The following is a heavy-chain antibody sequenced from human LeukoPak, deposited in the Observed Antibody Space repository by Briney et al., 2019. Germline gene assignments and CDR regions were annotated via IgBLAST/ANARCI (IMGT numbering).Heavy chain of an antibody. Sequence: SETLSLTCAVYGGSFSGYYWSWIRQPPGKGLEWIGEINHSGSTNYNPSLKSRVTISVDTSKNQFSLKLSSVTAADTAVYYCARAPYYDILTGYPSPLVAAFDIWGQGPMVTVSS. D-gene: IGHD3-9*01. V-gene: IGHV4-34*01. J-gene: IGHJ3*02. CDR1: GGSFSGYY. CDR2: INHSGST. CDR3: ARAPYYDILTGYPSPLVAAFDI.